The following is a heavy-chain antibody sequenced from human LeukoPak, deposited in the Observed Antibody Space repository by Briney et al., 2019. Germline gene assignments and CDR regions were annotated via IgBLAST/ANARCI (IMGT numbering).Heavy chain of an antibody. Sequence: GGSLRLSCAASGFTFSSYAMSWVRQAPGKGLEWVSAISGSGGSTYYADSVKGRFTISRDHSKNTLYLQMNSLRDEDTAVYYCAAAGVPAAKLPVLRFLEWFSGAFDYWGQGTLVTVSS. J-gene: IGHJ4*02. CDR2: ISGSGGST. CDR3: AAAGVPAAKLPVLRFLEWFSGAFDY. D-gene: IGHD3-3*01. CDR1: GFTFSSYA. V-gene: IGHV3-23*01.